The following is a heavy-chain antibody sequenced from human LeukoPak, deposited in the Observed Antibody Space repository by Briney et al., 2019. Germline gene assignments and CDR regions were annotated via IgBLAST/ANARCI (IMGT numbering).Heavy chain of an antibody. CDR2: IYYSGST. J-gene: IGHJ4*02. V-gene: IGHV4-59*01. Sequence: SETLSLTCTVSGGSISSYYWSWIRQPPGKGLEWIGYIYYSGSTNYNPSLKSRVTISVDTSKNQFSLKLSSVTAADTAVYYCARYAVDGRTLEYWGQGTLVTVSS. D-gene: IGHD3-3*01. CDR1: GGSISSYY. CDR3: ARYAVDGRTLEY.